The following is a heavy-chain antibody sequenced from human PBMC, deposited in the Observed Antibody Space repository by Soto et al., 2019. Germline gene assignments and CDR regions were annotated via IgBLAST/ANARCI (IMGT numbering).Heavy chain of an antibody. CDR2: INPSGGST. J-gene: IGHJ4*02. Sequence: QVQLVQSGAEVKKPGASVKVSCKASGYTFTSYYMHWVRQAPGQGLEWMGIINPSGGSTSYAQKFQGRVTMTRDTYTSTVYMELSSLRSEDTAVYYCAREGMSSGWPNAYDYWGQGTLVTVSS. CDR1: GYTFTSYY. CDR3: AREGMSSGWPNAYDY. D-gene: IGHD6-19*01. V-gene: IGHV1-46*03.